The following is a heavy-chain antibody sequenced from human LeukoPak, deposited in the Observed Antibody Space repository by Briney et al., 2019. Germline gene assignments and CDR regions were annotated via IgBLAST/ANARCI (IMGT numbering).Heavy chain of an antibody. CDR3: ARQNLFQSERWLQFFDY. CDR2: IYYSGST. CDR1: GGSISSTTYY. Sequence: SETLSLTCTVSGGSISSTTYYWGWIRQPPGKGLEWIGSIYYSGSTYYNPSLRSRVTISVDTSKNQFSLKLSSVTAADTAVYYCARQNLFQSERWLQFFDYWGQGTLLTVSS. D-gene: IGHD5-24*01. J-gene: IGHJ4*02. V-gene: IGHV4-39*01.